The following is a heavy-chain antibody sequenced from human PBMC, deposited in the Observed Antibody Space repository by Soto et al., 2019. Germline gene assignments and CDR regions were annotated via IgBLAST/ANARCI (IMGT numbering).Heavy chain of an antibody. D-gene: IGHD3-10*01. CDR3: AKDSYYGSGSYYYYYYYMDV. CDR2: ISYDGSNK. Sequence: GGSLRLSCAASGFTFSSYGMHWVRQAPGKGLEWVAVISYDGSNKYYADSVKGRFTISRDNSKNTLYLQMNSLRAEDTAVYYCAKDSYYGSGSYYYYYYYMDVWGKGTTVTSP. J-gene: IGHJ6*03. V-gene: IGHV3-30*18. CDR1: GFTFSSYG.